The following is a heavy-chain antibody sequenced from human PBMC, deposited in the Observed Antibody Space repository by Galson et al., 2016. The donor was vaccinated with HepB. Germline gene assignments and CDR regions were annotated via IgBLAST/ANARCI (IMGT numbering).Heavy chain of an antibody. Sequence: SLRLSCAASGFTFSNYPMNWGRQAPGKGLQWVSTIAARSDGSYYEDSVRGRFTISRDNSKNTLSLQMNNLGVEDTALYFCVRDNFADYWGQGTLVTVSS. CDR1: GFTFSNYP. V-gene: IGHV3-23*01. J-gene: IGHJ4*02. D-gene: IGHD4-23*01. CDR3: VRDNFADY. CDR2: IAARSDGS.